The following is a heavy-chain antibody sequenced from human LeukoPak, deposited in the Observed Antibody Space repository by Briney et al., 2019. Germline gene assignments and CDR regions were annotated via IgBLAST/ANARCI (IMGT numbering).Heavy chain of an antibody. Sequence: GASVKVSCKPSGYMFTPHHIHWMRQAPGQRLEWLGWVSAGNTNSEYSLKFQGRIIITRDTSASTSYMELSSLRSEDTAVYYCAMSVEMAAIPSFDYWGQGTLLTVSS. CDR2: VSAGNTNS. CDR1: GYMFTPHH. V-gene: IGHV1-3*01. D-gene: IGHD5-24*01. J-gene: IGHJ4*02. CDR3: AMSVEMAAIPSFDY.